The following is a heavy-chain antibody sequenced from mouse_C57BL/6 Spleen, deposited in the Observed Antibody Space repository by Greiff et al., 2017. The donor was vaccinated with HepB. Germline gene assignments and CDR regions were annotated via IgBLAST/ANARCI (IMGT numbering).Heavy chain of an antibody. CDR2: IDPEDGDT. J-gene: IGHJ4*01. CDR1: GFNIKDYY. V-gene: IGHV14-1*01. Sequence: EVQLQQSGAELVRPGASVKLSCTASGFNIKDYYMHWVKQRPEQGLEWIGRIDPEDGDTEYAPKFQGKATMTADTSSNTAYLQLSSLTSEDTAVYYCTNPLTTVIARAMDYWGQGTSGTVSS. CDR3: TNPLTTVIARAMDY. D-gene: IGHD1-1*01.